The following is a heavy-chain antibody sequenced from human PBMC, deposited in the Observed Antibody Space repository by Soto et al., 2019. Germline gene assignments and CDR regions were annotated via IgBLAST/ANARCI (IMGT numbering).Heavy chain of an antibody. D-gene: IGHD3-10*01. CDR3: AKDWGSVSYFNNYYGMDV. J-gene: IGHJ6*02. CDR1: RFAFSSYG. CDR2: ISYDGSSE. Sequence: GGSLRLSCEGSRFAFSSYGMHWVLQAPGRGLEWVAAISYDGSSEYYVDSVKGRFTISRDNSKNTLYLQMNSLRVEDTAVYYCAKDWGSVSYFNNYYGMDVWGQGTTVTVSS. V-gene: IGHV3-30*18.